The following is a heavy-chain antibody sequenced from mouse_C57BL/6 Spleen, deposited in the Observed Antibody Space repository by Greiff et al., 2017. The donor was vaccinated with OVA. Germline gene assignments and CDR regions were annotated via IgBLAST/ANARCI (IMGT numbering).Heavy chain of an antibody. Sequence: VQLQQSGPELVKPGASVKISCKASGYAFSSSWMNWVKQRPGQGLEWIGRIYPGDGDTNYNGKFKGKATLTADKSSSTAYMQLSSLTSEDSAVYVCSLYCGKRGYAMDYWGQGTSVTVSS. D-gene: IGHD2-1*01. J-gene: IGHJ4*01. CDR3: SLYCGKRGYAMDY. V-gene: IGHV1-82*01. CDR1: GYAFSSSW. CDR2: IYPGDGDT.